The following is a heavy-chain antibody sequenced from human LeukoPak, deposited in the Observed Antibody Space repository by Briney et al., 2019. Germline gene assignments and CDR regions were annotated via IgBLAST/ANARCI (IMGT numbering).Heavy chain of an antibody. CDR2: ISGSGGST. CDR3: AKVVRVYYYGSGSQGVGWFDP. CDR1: GFTFSSYA. V-gene: IGHV3-23*01. J-gene: IGHJ5*02. Sequence: PGGSLRLPCAASGFTFSSYAMSWVRQAPGKGLEWVSAISGSGGSTYYADSVKGRFTISRDNSKNTLYLQMNSLRAEDTAVYYCAKVVRVYYYGSGSQGVGWFDPWGQGTLVTVSS. D-gene: IGHD3-10*01.